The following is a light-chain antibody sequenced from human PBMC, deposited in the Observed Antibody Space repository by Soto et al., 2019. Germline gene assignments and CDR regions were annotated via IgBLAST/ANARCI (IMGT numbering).Light chain of an antibody. CDR3: QQYTTLVT. CDR1: QSVDRW. Sequence: DIQMTQSPSTMSASVGDRVTITCRASQSVDRWLAWYQQRPGKAPKALIYKAFNLESGVPSRFSGSGSGIEFTLTITSLQPGDIATYYCQQYTTLVTFGQGTMVEMK. CDR2: KAF. V-gene: IGKV1-5*03. J-gene: IGKJ1*01.